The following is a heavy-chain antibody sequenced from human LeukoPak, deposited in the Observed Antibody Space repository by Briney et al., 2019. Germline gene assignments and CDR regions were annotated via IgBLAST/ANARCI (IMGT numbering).Heavy chain of an antibody. Sequence: PSETLSLTCTVSGGSISSSSYYWGWIRQPPGKGLEWIGSIFYSESTYSNPSLKSRVTISVDTSKNQFSLKLSSVTAADTAVYYCARVRGVIGWYLDLWGRGTLVTVSS. CDR3: ARVRGVIGWYLDL. D-gene: IGHD3-22*01. CDR2: IFYSEST. J-gene: IGHJ2*01. CDR1: GGSISSSSYY. V-gene: IGHV4-39*07.